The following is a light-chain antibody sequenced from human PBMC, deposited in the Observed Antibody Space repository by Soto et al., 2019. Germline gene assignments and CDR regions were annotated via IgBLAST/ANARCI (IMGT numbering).Light chain of an antibody. CDR1: SSDVGGHDY. V-gene: IGLV2-14*01. Sequence: QSALTQPRSVSGSPGQSVTISCTGTSSDVGGHDYVSWYQQYPGKAPKLLISEVSNRPSGVSNHFSGSKSGNTASLTISGLQAEDEADYYCSSYTSSTSVIFGGGTKVTVL. CDR2: EVS. CDR3: SSYTSSTSVI. J-gene: IGLJ2*01.